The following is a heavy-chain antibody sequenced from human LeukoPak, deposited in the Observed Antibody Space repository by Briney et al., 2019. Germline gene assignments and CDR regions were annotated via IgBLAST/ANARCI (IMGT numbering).Heavy chain of an antibody. J-gene: IGHJ4*02. D-gene: IGHD6-19*01. V-gene: IGHV3-30-3*01. CDR3: ARGVAGSIRGYYFDY. CDR2: ISYDGTNK. Sequence: GGSLRLSCAASGFTFSSYAMSWVRQAPGKGLEWVAVISYDGTNKYYADSVKGRFTISRDNSKNTLYLQMNSLRAEDTAVYYCARGVAGSIRGYYFDYWGQGTLVTVSS. CDR1: GFTFSSYA.